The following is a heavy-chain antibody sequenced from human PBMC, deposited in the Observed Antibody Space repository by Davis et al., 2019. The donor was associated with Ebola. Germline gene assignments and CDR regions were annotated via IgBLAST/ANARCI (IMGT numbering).Heavy chain of an antibody. J-gene: IGHJ3*02. CDR2: IWYDGSNK. CDR3: AKRSIAVAGLGAFDI. V-gene: IGHV3-33*06. CDR1: GFTFSSYG. D-gene: IGHD6-19*01. Sequence: GGSLRLSCAASGFTFSSYGMHWVRQAPGKGLEWVAVIWYDGSNKYYADSVKGRFTISRDNSKNTLYLQMNSLRAEDTAVYYCAKRSIAVAGLGAFDIWGQGTMVTVSS.